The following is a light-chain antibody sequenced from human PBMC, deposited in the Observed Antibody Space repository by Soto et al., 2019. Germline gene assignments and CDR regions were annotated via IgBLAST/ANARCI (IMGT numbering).Light chain of an antibody. CDR2: DVS. J-gene: IGLJ1*01. CDR3: SSYTSSSTDV. CDR1: SSDVGFSNY. Sequence: QSALTQPASVSGSPGQSITISCTGTSSDVGFSNYVFWYQQHPGKAPKLIISDVSNRPSGVSNRFSGSKSGSTASLTISGLQPEDEADYYCSSYTSSSTDVFGTGTKVTVL. V-gene: IGLV2-14*01.